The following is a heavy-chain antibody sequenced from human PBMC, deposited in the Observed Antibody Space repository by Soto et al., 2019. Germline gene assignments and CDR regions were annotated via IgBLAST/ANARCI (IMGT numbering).Heavy chain of an antibody. CDR1: GFTFCTHA. V-gene: IGHV3-23*01. CDR2: ISATGFSK. J-gene: IGHJ5*01. D-gene: IGHD3-3*01. CDR3: AMVSAFDFWSGHFVFGWFDS. Sequence: GGSLRLSCTASGFTFCTHAMAWVRQAPGKGLEWVTSISATGFSKYHADSVRDRITISRDNSKNTVYLHMNILRAEDTAVYHCAMVSAFDFWSGHFVFGWFDSWGQGTQVTVSS.